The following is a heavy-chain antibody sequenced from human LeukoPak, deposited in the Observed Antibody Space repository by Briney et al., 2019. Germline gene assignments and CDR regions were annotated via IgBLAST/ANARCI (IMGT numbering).Heavy chain of an antibody. CDR2: INWNGGST. Sequence: GGSLRLSCAASGFTFDDYGMSWVRQAPGKGLEWVSGINWNGGSTGYADSVKGRFTISRDNAKNSLYLQMNSLRAEDTAVYYCARSRDYYDSSGYYYLWYFDYWGQGTLVTVSS. CDR3: ARSRDYYDSSGYYYLWYFDY. CDR1: GFTFDDYG. D-gene: IGHD3-22*01. J-gene: IGHJ4*02. V-gene: IGHV3-20*04.